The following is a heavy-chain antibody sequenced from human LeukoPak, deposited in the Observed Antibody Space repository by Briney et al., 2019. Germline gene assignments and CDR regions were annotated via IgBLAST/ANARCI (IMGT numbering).Heavy chain of an antibody. Sequence: SETLSLTCTVSGDSLNSYYWSWLRQPPGEGLQWIGYIFYSGSSNDNASLWRRVAISVDTSKNQFSLKLTSVTAADTAVYYWAGRAARFFDYWGQGILVTVSS. J-gene: IGHJ4*02. V-gene: IGHV4-59*01. CDR2: IFYSGSS. CDR1: GDSLNSYY. CDR3: AGRAARFFDY. D-gene: IGHD6-25*01.